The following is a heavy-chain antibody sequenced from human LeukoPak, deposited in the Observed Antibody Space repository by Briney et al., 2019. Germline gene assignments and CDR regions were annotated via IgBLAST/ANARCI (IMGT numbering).Heavy chain of an antibody. V-gene: IGHV3-30-3*01. D-gene: IGHD4-17*01. J-gene: IGHJ1*01. CDR1: GFTFSSYA. Sequence: GGSLRLSCAASGFTFSSYAMHWVRQAPGKGLEWVAVISYDGSRKYYADSVKGRFTISRDNSKKTVYLQMNHLTAEDRAVYYCARDEECGDQIEYFQHWGQGTLVTVSS. CDR2: ISYDGSRK. CDR3: ARDEECGDQIEYFQH.